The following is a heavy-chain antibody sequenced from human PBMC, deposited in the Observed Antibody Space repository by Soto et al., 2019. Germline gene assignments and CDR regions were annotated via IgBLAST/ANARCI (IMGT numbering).Heavy chain of an antibody. CDR3: TRVRSSGWGLGDSDM. CDR1: GFTFSDHY. Sequence: GGSLRLSCAASGFTFSDHYMDWVRQAPGKGLEWVGRIRNKANRYTTEYATSVKGRFSISRDDSQNSLFLQMNGLAIEDTATYYCTRVRSSGWGLGDSDMWGQGTMVTVSS. V-gene: IGHV3-72*01. J-gene: IGHJ3*02. D-gene: IGHD6-25*01. CDR2: IRNKANRYTT.